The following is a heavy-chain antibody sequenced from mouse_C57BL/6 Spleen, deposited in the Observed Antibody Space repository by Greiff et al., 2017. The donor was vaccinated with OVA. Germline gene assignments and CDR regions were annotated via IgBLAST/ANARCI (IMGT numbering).Heavy chain of an antibody. CDR3: ARITTVVATTGDY. V-gene: IGHV1-55*01. J-gene: IGHJ2*01. Sequence: VKLQQPGAELVKPGASVKMSCKASGYTFTSYWITWVKQRPGQGLEWIGDIYPGSGSTNYNEKFKSKATLTVDTSSSSAYMQLSSLTSEDSAVYYCARITTVVATTGDYWGQGTTLTVSS. CDR1: GYTFTSYW. D-gene: IGHD1-1*01. CDR2: IYPGSGST.